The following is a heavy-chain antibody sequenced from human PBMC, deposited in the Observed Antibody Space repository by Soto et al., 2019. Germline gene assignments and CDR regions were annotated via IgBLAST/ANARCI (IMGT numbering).Heavy chain of an antibody. J-gene: IGHJ4*02. CDR1: GGSISSYY. CDR2: IYYSGST. D-gene: IGHD6-19*01. Sequence: QVQLQESGPGLVKPSESLSLTCAVSGGSISSYYWSWIRQPPGKGLEWIGYIYYSGSTNYNPSLKSGVTISVDTSKNQFSLKLTSVTAADTAVYYCARSRYTSGWWTPPFDYWGQGTLVTVPS. CDR3: ARSRYTSGWWTPPFDY. V-gene: IGHV4-59*01.